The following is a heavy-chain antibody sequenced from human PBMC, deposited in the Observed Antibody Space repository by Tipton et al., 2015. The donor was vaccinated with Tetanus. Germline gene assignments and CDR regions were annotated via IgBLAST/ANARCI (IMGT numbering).Heavy chain of an antibody. CDR2: IYPGDSDT. CDR1: GYSFTSYW. Sequence: QLVQSGAEVKKPGESLKISCKGSGYSFTSYWIGWVRQMPGKGLEWMGIIYPGDSDTRYSPSFQGQVTISADKSISTAYLQWSSLKASDPAMYYCARRLERDYYYYGMDVWGQGTTVTVSS. V-gene: IGHV5-51*01. J-gene: IGHJ6*02. D-gene: IGHD1-1*01. CDR3: ARRLERDYYYYGMDV.